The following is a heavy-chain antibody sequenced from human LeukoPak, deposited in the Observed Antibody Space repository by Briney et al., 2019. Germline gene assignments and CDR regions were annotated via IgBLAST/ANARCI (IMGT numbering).Heavy chain of an antibody. CDR3: ARGPHWVTGDYDAFDI. Sequence: SETLSLTCTVSGGSISSYYWSWIRQPPGKGLEWIGYIYYSGSTNYNPSLTSRVTISVDTSKNQFSLKLTSVTAADTAVYYCARGPHWVTGDYDAFDIWGQGTMVTVSS. D-gene: IGHD4-17*01. V-gene: IGHV4-59*01. CDR1: GGSISSYY. CDR2: IYYSGST. J-gene: IGHJ3*02.